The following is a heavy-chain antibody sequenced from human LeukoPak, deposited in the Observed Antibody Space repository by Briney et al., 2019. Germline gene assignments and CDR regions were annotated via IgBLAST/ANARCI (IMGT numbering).Heavy chain of an antibody. CDR2: IHHSGNRFETGST. CDR3: ARNASSGFFND. D-gene: IGHD6-25*01. Sequence: SETLSLTCTVSGHSITNTFYWGWIRQPPGKGLEWIGSIHHSGNRFETGSTHYNPSLRSRVTVSADTSKNQFSLTLTSVTAADTAVYFCARNASSGFFNDWGQGTLVTVSS. J-gene: IGHJ4*02. CDR1: GHSITNTFY. V-gene: IGHV4-28*01.